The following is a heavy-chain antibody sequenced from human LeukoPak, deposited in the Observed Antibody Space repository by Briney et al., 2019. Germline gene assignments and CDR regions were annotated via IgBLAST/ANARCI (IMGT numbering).Heavy chain of an antibody. J-gene: IGHJ4*02. CDR2: IYTSGST. D-gene: IGHD4-17*01. Sequence: SETLSLTCTVSGGFISSYYWSWIRQPAGKGLEWIGRIYTSGSTNYNPSLKSRVTMSVDTSKNQFSLKLSSVTAADTAVYYCARAPPPYGDYLYYFDYWGQGTLVTVSS. CDR1: GGFISSYY. V-gene: IGHV4-4*07. CDR3: ARAPPPYGDYLYYFDY.